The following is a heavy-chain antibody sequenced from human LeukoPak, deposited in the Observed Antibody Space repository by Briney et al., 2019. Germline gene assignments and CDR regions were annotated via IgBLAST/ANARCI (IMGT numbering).Heavy chain of an antibody. V-gene: IGHV3-21*04. J-gene: IGHJ3*02. CDR3: ARVTDYSNYVSAFDI. CDR1: GFTFSSYS. D-gene: IGHD4-4*01. CDR2: ISSSSSYI. Sequence: GGSLRLSCAASGFTFSSYSMNWVRQAPGKGLEWVSSISSSSSYIYYADSVKGRFTISRDNAKNSLYLQMNSLRAEDTAVYYCARVTDYSNYVSAFDIWGQGTMATVSS.